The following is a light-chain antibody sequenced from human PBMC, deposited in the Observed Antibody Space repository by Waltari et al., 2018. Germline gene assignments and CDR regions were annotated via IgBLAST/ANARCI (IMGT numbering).Light chain of an antibody. J-gene: IGLJ2*01. CDR3: GTWDSSLTAGV. CDR2: ENN. Sequence: QSVLTQPPSVSAAPGQRVTISCSGSTSNIWNNYVTWYQQLPGTAPKLLIYENNKRPSGISDRFSGSKSGTSATLGITGLQTGDEADYYCGTWDSSLTAGVFGGGTKLTVL. V-gene: IGLV1-51*02. CDR1: TSNIWNNY.